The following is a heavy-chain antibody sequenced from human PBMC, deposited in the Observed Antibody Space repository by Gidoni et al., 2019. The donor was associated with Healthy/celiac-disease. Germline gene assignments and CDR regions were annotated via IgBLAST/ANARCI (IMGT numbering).Heavy chain of an antibody. J-gene: IGHJ3*02. Sequence: QVQLQESGPGLVQPSQTLSPTCTVSGGSISSGRSYWSWIRQHPGKGLEWIGYIYYSGSTYYNPSLKSRVTISVDTSKNQFSLKLSSVTAADTAVYYCARRVEDYYDRSGQDAFDIWGQGTMVTVSS. V-gene: IGHV4-31*03. CDR3: ARRVEDYYDRSGQDAFDI. CDR1: GGSISSGRSY. D-gene: IGHD3-22*01. CDR2: IYYSGST.